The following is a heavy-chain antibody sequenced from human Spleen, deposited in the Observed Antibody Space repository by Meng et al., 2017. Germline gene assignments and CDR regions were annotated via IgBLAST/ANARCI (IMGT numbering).Heavy chain of an antibody. CDR2: INTGNGNT. CDR1: GYTFTTFS. V-gene: IGHV1-3*04. D-gene: IGHD6-13*01. J-gene: IGHJ4*01. CDR3: ARDEDISAAGKLFGDY. Sequence: QVQLVQSGAGVKRPGASVKVSCRASGYTFTTFSIHWVRQAPGQRLEWMGWINTGNGNTRYSQKFQGRVTITRDTSASTAYMELSSLRSEDTAMYYCARDEDISAAGKLFGDYWGHGTLVTVSS.